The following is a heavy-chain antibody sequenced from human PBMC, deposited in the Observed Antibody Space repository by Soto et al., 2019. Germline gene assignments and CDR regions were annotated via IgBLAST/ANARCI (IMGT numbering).Heavy chain of an antibody. J-gene: IGHJ6*02. CDR3: AREGGAAADYYYYGMDV. D-gene: IGHD6-13*01. V-gene: IGHV1-3*01. CDR1: GYTFTSYA. CDR2: INAGNGNT. Sequence: ASVKVSCKASGYTFTSYAMHWVRQAPGQRLEWMGWINAGNGNTKYSQKFQGRVTITRDTSASTAYMELSSLRSEDTAVYYCAREGGAAADYYYYGMDVWGQGTTVTVSS.